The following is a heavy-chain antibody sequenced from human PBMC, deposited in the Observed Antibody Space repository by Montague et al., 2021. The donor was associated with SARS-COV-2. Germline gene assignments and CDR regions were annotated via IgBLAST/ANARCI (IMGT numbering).Heavy chain of an antibody. CDR1: GDSIRNYF. V-gene: IGHV4-59*01. CDR3: AKEFGSGSTIPTY. J-gene: IGHJ4*02. D-gene: IGHD3-10*01. Sequence: SETLSLTCTVSGDSIRNYFWSWIRQPPGKGLEWIGYIYYCGNTHYNPSLKSRATISIDTSRNLFSLQLRSVTAADTAGYFCAKEFGSGSTIPTYWGQGVLVTVSS. CDR2: IYYCGNT.